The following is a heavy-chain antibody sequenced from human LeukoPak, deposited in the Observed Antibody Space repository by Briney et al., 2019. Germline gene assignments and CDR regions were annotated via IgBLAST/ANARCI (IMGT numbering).Heavy chain of an antibody. Sequence: SVRVSCKTSGYTFTGYYIHWVRQAAGQGLEWMGWINPNSGGTYFARNFQGRVTMTRDTSISTAYMDLSRLTSDDTAVYYCARDGGSISCLEEWGQGSLVTVSS. CDR1: GYTFTGYY. V-gene: IGHV1-2*02. CDR3: ARDGGSISCLEE. CDR2: INPNSGGT. D-gene: IGHD2-2*01. J-gene: IGHJ4*02.